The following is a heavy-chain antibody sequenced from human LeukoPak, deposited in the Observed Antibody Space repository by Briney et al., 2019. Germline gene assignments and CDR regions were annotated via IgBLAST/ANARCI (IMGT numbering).Heavy chain of an antibody. J-gene: IGHJ6*03. CDR3: ARLVTIFGVVILYMDV. D-gene: IGHD3-3*01. V-gene: IGHV4-59*01. CDR2: IYYSGST. Sequence: SETLSLTCTVSGGSISSYYWSWIRQPPGKGLEWIGYIYYSGSTNYNPSLKSRVTISVDTSKNQFSLKLSSATAADTAVYYCARLVTIFGVVILYMDVWGKGTTVTVSS. CDR1: GGSISSYY.